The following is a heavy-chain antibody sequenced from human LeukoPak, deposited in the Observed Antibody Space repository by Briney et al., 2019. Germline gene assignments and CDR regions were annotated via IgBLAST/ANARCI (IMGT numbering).Heavy chain of an antibody. CDR2: IKQDESEK. CDR3: ARDKIEGPTKLDY. Sequence: GGSLRPSFAASGFTFSSYWMSWVRQAPGKGLEWVANIKQDESEKYYVDSLKGRFTISRDNAKNSLYLQMNSLRAEDTAVYYCARDKIEGPTKLDYWGQGMLVTVSS. V-gene: IGHV3-7*01. J-gene: IGHJ4*02. D-gene: IGHD1-14*01. CDR1: GFTFSSYW.